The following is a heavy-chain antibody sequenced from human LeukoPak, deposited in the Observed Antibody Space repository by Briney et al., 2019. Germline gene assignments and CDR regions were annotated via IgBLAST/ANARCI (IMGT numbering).Heavy chain of an antibody. D-gene: IGHD6-19*01. J-gene: IGHJ4*02. Sequence: GGSLRLSCAASGFSFNKAWMHWVRQAPGKGLEWVLSISSSSSYIYYADSVKGRFTISRDNAKNSLYLQMNSLRAEDTAVYYCARGPVAGSSYWGQGTLVTVSS. CDR1: GFSFNKAW. V-gene: IGHV3-21*01. CDR3: ARGPVAGSSY. CDR2: ISSSSSYI.